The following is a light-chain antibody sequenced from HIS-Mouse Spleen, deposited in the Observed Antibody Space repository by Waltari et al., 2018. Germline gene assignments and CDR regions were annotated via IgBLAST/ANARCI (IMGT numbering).Light chain of an antibody. Sequence: QSALTQPASVSGSPGQSITISCTGTSSDVGGYTYVSWYQQHQGKAPKLMIYEVSNRPSGVSNRFSGSKSGNTASLTISGLQAEDEADYYCSSYTSSSTFFGTGTKVTVL. CDR3: SSYTSSSTF. CDR1: SSDVGGYTY. V-gene: IGLV2-14*01. CDR2: EVS. J-gene: IGLJ1*01.